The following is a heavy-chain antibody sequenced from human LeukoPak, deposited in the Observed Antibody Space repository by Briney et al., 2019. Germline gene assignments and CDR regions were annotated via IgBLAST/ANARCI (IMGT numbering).Heavy chain of an antibody. D-gene: IGHD3-3*01. J-gene: IGHJ5*02. CDR3: ARVGAGEGFWSGYRFDP. V-gene: IGHV4-59*01. CDR2: IYYTGDT. Sequence: TSETLSLTCTVSGGSLSGYYWSWVRQPPGEGLEWIGDIYYTGDTKYNPSPKRRVTISEDTSKNQLSLKLSSVTGADTAVYYCARVGAGEGFWSGYRFDPWGQGTLVTVSS. CDR1: GGSLSGYY.